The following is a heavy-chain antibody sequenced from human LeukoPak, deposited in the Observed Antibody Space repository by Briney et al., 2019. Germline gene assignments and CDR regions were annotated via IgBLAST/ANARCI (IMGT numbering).Heavy chain of an antibody. V-gene: IGHV4-31*03. Sequence: SETLSLTCTVSGGSISSGGYYWSWIRQHPGKGLEWLGYIYYSGSTYYNPSLKSRVTITVDTSKNQFSLKLSSVTAADTAVYYCASGARELRNFDWLLPIDYWGQGTLVTVSS. CDR1: GGSISSGGYY. D-gene: IGHD3-9*01. CDR3: ASGARELRNFDWLLPIDY. CDR2: IYYSGST. J-gene: IGHJ4*02.